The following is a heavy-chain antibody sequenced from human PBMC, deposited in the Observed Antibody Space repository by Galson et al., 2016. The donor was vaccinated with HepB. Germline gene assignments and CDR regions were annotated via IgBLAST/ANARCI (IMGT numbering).Heavy chain of an antibody. D-gene: IGHD2-15*01. V-gene: IGHV3-33*08. CDR3: ARGTFCSGDSCYSPAFDM. CDR2: IWFDGSNK. Sequence: SLRLSCAASGFTFSSYGMHWVRPAPGKGLEWVADIWFDGSNKNYVDSVRGRFTISRDNSKNTLYLQMNTLRAEDTAVYYCARGTFCSGDSCYSPAFDMWGQGTMVTVSS. J-gene: IGHJ3*02. CDR1: GFTFSSYG.